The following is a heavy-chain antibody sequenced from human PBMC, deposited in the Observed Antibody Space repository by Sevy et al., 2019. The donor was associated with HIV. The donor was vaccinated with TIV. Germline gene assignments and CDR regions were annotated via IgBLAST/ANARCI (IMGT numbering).Heavy chain of an antibody. J-gene: IGHJ6*02. CDR2: ISYDGSSK. CDR1: GFTFSSYG. CDR3: AKSVVIPTATDFYFYGMDV. Sequence: GGSLRLSCAASGFTFSSYGMYWVRQAPGKGLEWVAVISYDGSSKYYADSVKGRFTISRDNSKNTRYLQMNSLRAEDTAVYYCAKSVVIPTATDFYFYGMDVWGRGTTVTVSS. V-gene: IGHV3-30*18. D-gene: IGHD2-2*01.